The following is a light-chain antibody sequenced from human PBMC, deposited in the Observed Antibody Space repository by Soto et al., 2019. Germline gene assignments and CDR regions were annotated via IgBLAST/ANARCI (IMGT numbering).Light chain of an antibody. CDR2: LVS. Sequence: DIVMTQSPLSLPVTPGEPASISCRSSQSLLHVNGYTYLDWYLQKPGQSPQLLMYLVSIRASGVPDRFSGSGSGTDFTLKISRVEAEDVGVYYCMQAVQIHGTFGQGTKVDIK. CDR3: MQAVQIHGT. J-gene: IGKJ1*01. V-gene: IGKV2-28*01. CDR1: QSLLHVNGYTY.